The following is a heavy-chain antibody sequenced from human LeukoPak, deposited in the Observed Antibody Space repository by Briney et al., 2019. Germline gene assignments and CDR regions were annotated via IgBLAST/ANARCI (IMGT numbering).Heavy chain of an antibody. D-gene: IGHD6-19*01. CDR1: GFTFSSSA. CDR2: ISYDGSNK. V-gene: IGHV3-30-3*01. Sequence: GRSLRPSCAASGFTFSSSAMHWVRQAPDKGLEWVAVISYDGSNKYYADSVKGRFTISRDNSKNTLYLQMNSLRADDTAVYYCDIIADPYRRGPIFDYWGQGTLATVPS. J-gene: IGHJ4*02. CDR3: DIIADPYRRGPIFDY.